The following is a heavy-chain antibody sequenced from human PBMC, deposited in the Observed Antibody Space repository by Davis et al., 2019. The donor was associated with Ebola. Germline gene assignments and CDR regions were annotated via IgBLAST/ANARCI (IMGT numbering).Heavy chain of an antibody. CDR1: GFTFSSYG. Sequence: GESLKISCAASGFTFSSYGMHWVRQAPGKGLEWVAVIWYDGSNKYYADSVKGRFTISRDNSKNTLYLQMNSLRAEDTAVYYCARGGYCSGGSCRGYYYYYYGMDVWGQGTTVTVSS. D-gene: IGHD2-15*01. CDR3: ARGGYCSGGSCRGYYYYYYGMDV. CDR2: IWYDGSNK. V-gene: IGHV3-33*01. J-gene: IGHJ6*02.